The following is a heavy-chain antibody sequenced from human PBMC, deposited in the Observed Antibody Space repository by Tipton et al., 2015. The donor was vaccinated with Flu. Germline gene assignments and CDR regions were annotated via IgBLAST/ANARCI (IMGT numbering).Heavy chain of an antibody. CDR1: GGSISSSSDY. Sequence: TLSLTCTVSGGSISSSSDYWGWIRQPPGKGLEWIGSIYYSGSTYYNPSLKSRVTISVGTSKNQFSLKLSSVTAADTAVYYCARVPRGPYYGMDVWGQGTTVTVSS. D-gene: IGHD3-10*01. CDR2: IYYSGST. CDR3: ARVPRGPYYGMDV. V-gene: IGHV4-39*07. J-gene: IGHJ6*02.